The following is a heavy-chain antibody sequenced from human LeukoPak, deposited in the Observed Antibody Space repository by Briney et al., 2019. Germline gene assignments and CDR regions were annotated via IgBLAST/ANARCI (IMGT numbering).Heavy chain of an antibody. CDR1: GFTFSNVW. CDR2: IKSKTDGGTT. CDR3: TTDRRASSGYEVY. Sequence: GGSLRLSCAASGFTFSNVWMSWVRQAPGKGLEWVGRIKSKTDGGTTDYATPVKGRFTISRDDSENTLFLQTNSLKTEDTAVYYCTTDRRASSGYEVYWGQGTLVTVSS. V-gene: IGHV3-15*01. J-gene: IGHJ4*02. D-gene: IGHD5-12*01.